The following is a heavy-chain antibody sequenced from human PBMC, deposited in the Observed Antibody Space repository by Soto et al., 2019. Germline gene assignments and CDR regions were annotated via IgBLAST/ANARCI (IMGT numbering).Heavy chain of an antibody. J-gene: IGHJ3*02. V-gene: IGHV3-30*18. Sequence: GGSLRLSCAASGFTFSSYGMHWVRQAPGKGLEWVAVISYDGSNKYYVDSVKGRFTISRDNSKNTLYLQMNSLRAEDTAVYYCANGEIAAAGIGRAFDIWGQGTMVTVSS. CDR3: ANGEIAAAGIGRAFDI. CDR1: GFTFSSYG. CDR2: ISYDGSNK. D-gene: IGHD6-13*01.